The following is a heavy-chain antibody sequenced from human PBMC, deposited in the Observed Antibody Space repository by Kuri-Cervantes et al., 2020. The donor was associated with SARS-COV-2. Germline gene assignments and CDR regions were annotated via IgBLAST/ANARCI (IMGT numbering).Heavy chain of an antibody. CDR1: DDSISSSNW. V-gene: IGHV4-4*02. J-gene: IGHJ6*02. CDR3: ARGSYDFWSGYYYYYGMDV. Sequence: SETLSLTCAVSDDSISSSNWWSWVRQPPGKGLEWIGEIYHSGSTYYNPSLKSRVTISVDTSKNQFSLKLSSVTAADTAVYYCARGSYDFWSGYYYYYGMDVWGQGTTVTVSS. D-gene: IGHD3-3*01. CDR2: IYHSGST.